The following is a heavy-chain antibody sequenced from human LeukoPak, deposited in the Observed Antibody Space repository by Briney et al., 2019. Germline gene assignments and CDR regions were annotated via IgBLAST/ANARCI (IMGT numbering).Heavy chain of an antibody. CDR1: GFTFDDYA. CDR3: AKDSSERGYFGSGSSFDY. D-gene: IGHD3-10*01. V-gene: IGHV3-9*01. CDR2: ISWNSGII. J-gene: IGHJ4*02. Sequence: PGGSLRLSCAASGFTFDDYAMHWVRQAPGRGVEWVSGISWNSGIIGYADSVKGRFTISRDNAKNSLYLQMNSLSSEDTASYYCAKDSSERGYFGSGSSFDYWGQGTLVTVSS.